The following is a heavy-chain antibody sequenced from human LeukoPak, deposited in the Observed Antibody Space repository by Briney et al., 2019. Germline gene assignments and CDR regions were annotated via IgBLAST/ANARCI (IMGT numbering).Heavy chain of an antibody. V-gene: IGHV1-69*13. CDR2: IIPIFGTA. Sequence: SVKVSCKASGGTFSSYAISWVRQAPGQGLEWMGGIIPIFGTANYAQKFQGRVTITADESTSTAYMELSSLRSEDTAVYYRTLRVENWFDPWGQGTLVTVSS. CDR1: GGTFSSYA. J-gene: IGHJ5*02. CDR3: TLRVENWFDP. D-gene: IGHD1-1*01.